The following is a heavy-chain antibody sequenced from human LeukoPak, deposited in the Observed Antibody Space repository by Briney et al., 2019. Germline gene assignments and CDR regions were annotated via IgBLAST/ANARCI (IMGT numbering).Heavy chain of an antibody. CDR2: INGDGSST. D-gene: IGHD1-26*01. Sequence: PGGSLRLSCADSGFTFSSYWVHWVRQAPGKGLVWVSRINGDGSSTSYADSVKGRFTISRDNAKNTLYLQMNSLRAEDTAVYYCARGGGSYFWGQGTLVTVSS. CDR3: ARGGGSYF. CDR1: GFTFSSYW. V-gene: IGHV3-74*01. J-gene: IGHJ4*02.